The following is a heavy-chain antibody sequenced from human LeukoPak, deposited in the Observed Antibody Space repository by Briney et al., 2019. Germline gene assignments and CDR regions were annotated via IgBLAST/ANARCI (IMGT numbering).Heavy chain of an antibody. CDR3: AKRATYDSSGYCFDY. CDR1: GFTFSSYA. D-gene: IGHD3-22*01. CDR2: ISYDGSNK. V-gene: IGHV3-30-3*02. Sequence: GGSLRLSCAASGFTFSSYAMHWVRQAPGKGLEWVAVISYDGSNKYYADSVKGRFTISRDNSKNTLYLQMNSLRAEDTAVYYCAKRATYDSSGYCFDYWGQGTLVTVSS. J-gene: IGHJ4*02.